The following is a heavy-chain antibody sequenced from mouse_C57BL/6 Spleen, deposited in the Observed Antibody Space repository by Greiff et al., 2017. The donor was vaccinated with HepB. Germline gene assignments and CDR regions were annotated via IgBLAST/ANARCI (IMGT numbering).Heavy chain of an antibody. V-gene: IGHV1-4*01. Sequence: VQGVESGAELARPGASVKMSCKASGYTFTSYTMHWVKQRPGQGLEWIGYINPSSGYTKYNQKFKDKATLTADKSSSTAYMQLSSLTSEDSAVYYCARRGYDEDAMDYWGQGTSVTVSS. CDR2: INPSSGYT. D-gene: IGHD2-2*01. J-gene: IGHJ4*01. CDR3: ARRGYDEDAMDY. CDR1: GYTFTSYT.